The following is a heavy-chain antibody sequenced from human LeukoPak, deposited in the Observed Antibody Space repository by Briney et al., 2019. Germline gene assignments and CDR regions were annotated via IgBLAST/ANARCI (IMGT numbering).Heavy chain of an antibody. Sequence: GGSLRLSCAASGFTFTTYRMDWVRQAPGKGLEWVSSISDSSSYIYYADSVKGRFTISRDNAKNSLYLQMNSLRAEDTAVYYCARGSVEPRQGAPPKQWFDPWGQGTLVTVSS. V-gene: IGHV3-21*01. D-gene: IGHD6-6*01. CDR2: ISDSSSYI. CDR3: ARGSVEPRQGAPPKQWFDP. J-gene: IGHJ5*02. CDR1: GFTFTTYR.